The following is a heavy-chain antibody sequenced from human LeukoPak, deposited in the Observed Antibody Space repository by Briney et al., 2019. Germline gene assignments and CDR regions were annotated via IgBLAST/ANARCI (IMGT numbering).Heavy chain of an antibody. J-gene: IGHJ6*02. CDR3: AKESSARPAASYYYYYGMDV. D-gene: IGHD6-6*01. Sequence: GASVKVSCKASGYTFTSYGISWVRQAPGQGLEWMGWISAYNGNTNYAQKLQGRVTMTTDTSTSTAYMELRSLRSDDTAVYYCAKESSARPAASYYYYYGMDVWGQGTTVTVSS. CDR1: GYTFTSYG. CDR2: ISAYNGNT. V-gene: IGHV1-18*01.